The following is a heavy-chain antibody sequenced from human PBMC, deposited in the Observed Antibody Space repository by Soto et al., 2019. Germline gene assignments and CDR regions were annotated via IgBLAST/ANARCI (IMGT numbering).Heavy chain of an antibody. CDR3: ARGVWELLNYYYYYGMDV. CDR1: GYTFTNYG. Sequence: QAQLVQSGAEVKKSGASVKVSCKASGYTFTNYGISWVRQAPGHGLEWMGWISAYNGNTKYAQELQGRVTMTIDTSTSTAYMELRSLRSDDTAVYYCARGVWELLNYYYYYGMDVWGQGTTVTVSS. V-gene: IGHV1-18*01. CDR2: ISAYNGNT. J-gene: IGHJ6*02. D-gene: IGHD1-26*01.